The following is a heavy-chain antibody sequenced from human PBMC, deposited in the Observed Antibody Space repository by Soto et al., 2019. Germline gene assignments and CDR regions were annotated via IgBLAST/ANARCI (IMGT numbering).Heavy chain of an antibody. CDR3: ARAVRIFGVVIVGAEYYYGMGV. V-gene: IGHV1-69*13. CDR2: IIPIFGTA. D-gene: IGHD3-3*01. J-gene: IGHJ6*02. CDR1: GGTFSSYA. Sequence: SVKVSCKASGGTFSSYAISWVRQAPGQGLEWMGGIIPIFGTANYAQKFQGRVTITADESTSTAYMELSSLRSEDKAVYYCARAVRIFGVVIVGAEYYYGMGVWG.